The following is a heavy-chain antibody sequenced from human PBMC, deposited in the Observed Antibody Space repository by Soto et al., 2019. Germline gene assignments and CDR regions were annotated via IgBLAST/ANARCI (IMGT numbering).Heavy chain of an antibody. J-gene: IGHJ4*02. CDR3: ARVDATAEADY. V-gene: IGHV4-34*01. CDR2: IDHSGST. D-gene: IGHD2-21*02. CDR1: GVSFSDYG. Sequence: SETLSLTCAVYGVSFSDYGWSWIRQPPGKGLEWIGVIDHSGSTNYNPSLKSRVTISVDTSKKQFSLRLSSVTAADTAVYYCARVDATAEADYWGQGTLVTVSS.